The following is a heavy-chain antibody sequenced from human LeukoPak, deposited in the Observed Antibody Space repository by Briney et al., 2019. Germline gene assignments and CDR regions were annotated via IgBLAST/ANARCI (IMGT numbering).Heavy chain of an antibody. CDR2: IYYSGST. D-gene: IGHD3-3*01. J-gene: IGHJ6*03. Sequence: SETLSLTCTVSGGSISSGDYYWSWIRQPPGKGLEWIGYIYYSGSTYYNPSLKSRVTISVDTSKNQFSLKLSSVTAADTAVYYCARQALWYDFWSGPAERYYYYMDVWGKGTTVTVSS. CDR1: GGSISSGDYY. CDR3: ARQALWYDFWSGPAERYYYYMDV. V-gene: IGHV4-30-4*01.